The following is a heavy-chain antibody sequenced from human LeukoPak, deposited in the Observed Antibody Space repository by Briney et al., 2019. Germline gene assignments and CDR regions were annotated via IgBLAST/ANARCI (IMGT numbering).Heavy chain of an antibody. CDR1: GGSISSYY. CDR2: IYTSGGT. CDR3: ARHYYDSSATGYYYYYYMDV. D-gene: IGHD3-22*01. V-gene: IGHV4-4*09. Sequence: SETLSLTCTVSGGSISSYYWSWIRQPPGKGLEWIGYIYTSGGTNYNPSLKSRVTISVDTSKNQFSLKLSSVTAADTAVYYCARHYYDSSATGYYYYYYMDVWGKGTTVTVSS. J-gene: IGHJ6*03.